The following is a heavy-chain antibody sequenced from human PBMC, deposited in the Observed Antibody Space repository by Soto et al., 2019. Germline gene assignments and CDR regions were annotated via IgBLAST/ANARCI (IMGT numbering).Heavy chain of an antibody. CDR2: ISAYNGNT. V-gene: IGHV1-18*01. J-gene: IGHJ5*02. Sequence: QVQLVQSGAEVKKPGASVKVSCKASGYTFTSYGISWVRQAPGQGLEWMGWISAYNGNTNYAQKLQGRVTMTTDTSTSTAYMELRSVTADDTAVYYCAIIHSGYSYGPFHNWFDPWGQGTLVTVSS. D-gene: IGHD5-18*01. CDR1: GYTFTSYG. CDR3: AIIHSGYSYGPFHNWFDP.